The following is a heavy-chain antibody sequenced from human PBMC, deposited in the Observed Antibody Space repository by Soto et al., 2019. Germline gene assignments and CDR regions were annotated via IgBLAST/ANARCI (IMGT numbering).Heavy chain of an antibody. CDR1: GGSISSYY. V-gene: IGHV4-59*01. D-gene: IGHD6-19*01. CDR2: IYYSGST. CDR3: AGGIAVAGSPEYYFDY. J-gene: IGHJ4*02. Sequence: SETLSLTCTVSGGSISSYYWSWIRQPPGKGLEWIGYIYYSGSTNYNPSLKSRVTISVDTSKNQFSLKLSSVTAADTAVYYCAGGIAVAGSPEYYFDYWGQGTLVTVSS.